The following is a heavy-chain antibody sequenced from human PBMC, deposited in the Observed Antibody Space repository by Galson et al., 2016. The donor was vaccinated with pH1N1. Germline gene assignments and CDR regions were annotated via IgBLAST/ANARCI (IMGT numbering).Heavy chain of an antibody. CDR3: AGHLFSASESPFEY. V-gene: IGHV3-7*01. J-gene: IGHJ4*02. CDR2: IKENGSDK. Sequence: SLRLSCAASGFTFSHYWMSWVRQAPGKGLEWVANIKENGSDKYYLDSVKGRFTISRDNAKHSVSLQLDSLRAEDTAVYYCAGHLFSASESPFEYWGQGALVTVSS. D-gene: IGHD3-16*01. CDR1: GFTFSHYW.